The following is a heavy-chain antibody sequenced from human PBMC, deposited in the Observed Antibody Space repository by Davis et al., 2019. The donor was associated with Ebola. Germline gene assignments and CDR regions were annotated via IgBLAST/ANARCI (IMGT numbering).Heavy chain of an antibody. Sequence: SGPTLVKPTQTLTLTCTFSGFSLSTSEVGVGWIRQPPGKALEWLALIYWDDDKRYRPSLQSRLTITKDTSKNQVVLRMTNVDPVDTATYYCAHTLRRDVQVNWFDPWGQGTLVTVSS. CDR1: GFSLSTSEVG. V-gene: IGHV2-5*02. J-gene: IGHJ5*02. CDR2: IYWDDDK. CDR3: AHTLRRDVQVNWFDP. D-gene: IGHD1-1*01.